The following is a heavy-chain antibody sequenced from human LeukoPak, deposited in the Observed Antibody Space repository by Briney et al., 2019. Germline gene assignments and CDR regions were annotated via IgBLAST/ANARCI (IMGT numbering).Heavy chain of an antibody. V-gene: IGHV1-69*05. CDR3: AREYYYDSSGYFNWFDP. Sequence: SVKVSCKASGGTFSSYAISWVRQAPGQGLEWMGGIIPIFGTANYAQKFQGRVTITTDESTSTAYMELSRLRSDDKAVYYCAREYYYDSSGYFNWFDPWGQGTLVTVSS. D-gene: IGHD3-22*01. J-gene: IGHJ5*02. CDR2: IIPIFGTA. CDR1: GGTFSSYA.